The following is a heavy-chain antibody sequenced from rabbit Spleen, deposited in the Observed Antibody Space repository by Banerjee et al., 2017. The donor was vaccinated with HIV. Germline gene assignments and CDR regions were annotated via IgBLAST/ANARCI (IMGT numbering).Heavy chain of an antibody. V-gene: IGHV1S7*01. D-gene: IGHD8-1*01. J-gene: IGHJ3*01. Sequence: QLKESGGGLVQPGGSLKLSCKASGFTLSSAYMNWVRQAPGKGLEWIGYIDPVFGITYYANWVNGRFSISRENAQNTVFLQMTSLTAADTATYFCARDGAGGSYFALWGQGTLVTVS. CDR2: IDPVFGIT. CDR1: GFTLSSAY. CDR3: ARDGAGGSYFAL.